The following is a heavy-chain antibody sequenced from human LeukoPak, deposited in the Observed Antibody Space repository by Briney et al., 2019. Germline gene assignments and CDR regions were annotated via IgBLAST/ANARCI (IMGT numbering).Heavy chain of an antibody. CDR1: GYTFTSYY. V-gene: IGHV1-46*01. CDR3: ARGYCSGGSCYHSVWYFDL. Sequence: ASVKVSCKASGYTFTSYYMHWVRQAPGQGLEWMGIINPSGGSTSYAQKFQGRVTMTRDTSPSTVYMELSSLRSEDTAVYYCARGYCSGGSCYHSVWYFDLWGRGTLVTVSS. J-gene: IGHJ2*01. CDR2: INPSGGST. D-gene: IGHD2-15*01.